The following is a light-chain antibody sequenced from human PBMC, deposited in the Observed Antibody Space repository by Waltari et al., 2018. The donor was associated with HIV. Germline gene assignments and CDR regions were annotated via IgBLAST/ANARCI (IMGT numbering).Light chain of an antibody. Sequence: QSALTQPPSTSGPPGQRVTMSCSGSSSNVGRDTVYWYQQIPGTAPKLLIYNDYQRSSGVPDRFSGSKSGTSASLAISGLRSEDEADYYCAAWDNILSGYVFGTGTKVTVL. CDR3: AAWDNILSGYV. CDR1: SSNVGRDT. J-gene: IGLJ1*01. V-gene: IGLV1-47*01. CDR2: NDY.